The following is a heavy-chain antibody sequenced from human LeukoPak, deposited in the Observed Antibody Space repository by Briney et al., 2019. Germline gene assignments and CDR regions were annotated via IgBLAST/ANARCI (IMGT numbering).Heavy chain of an antibody. Sequence: GSLRLSCAASGFIFNNYGLVWVRQAPGKGLEWVSAISNDGGGTTYADFVKGRFSVSRDNSKNTLFLQINSLRAEDTALYYCAKGSSGYFFDLWGQGTLVTVSS. CDR1: GFIFNNYG. CDR3: AKGSSGYFFDL. V-gene: IGHV3-23*01. D-gene: IGHD3-22*01. CDR2: ISNDGGGT. J-gene: IGHJ4*02.